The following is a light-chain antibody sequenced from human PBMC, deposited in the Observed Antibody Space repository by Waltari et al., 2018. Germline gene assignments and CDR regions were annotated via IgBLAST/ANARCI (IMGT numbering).Light chain of an antibody. CDR3: QQLGW. V-gene: IGKV3-20*01. J-gene: IGKJ4*02. CDR2: ATF. Sequence: EFVLTQSPGTLSLSPGETATLSCRASQGVSLSYLGWYQQKPGEVPRLLNYATFNRATGIPDRFSGSGSGTDFTLTISRLEPEDFAVYYCQQLGWFGGGTKVEIK. CDR1: QGVSLSY.